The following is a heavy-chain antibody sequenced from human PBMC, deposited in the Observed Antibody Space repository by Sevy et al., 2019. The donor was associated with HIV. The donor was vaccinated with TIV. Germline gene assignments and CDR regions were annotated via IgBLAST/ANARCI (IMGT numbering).Heavy chain of an antibody. CDR3: VRERAGIDH. J-gene: IGHJ4*02. CDR1: GFTVTFNS. CDR2: IYVGRNT. V-gene: IGHV3-53*01. D-gene: IGHD6-19*01. Sequence: GGSLRLSCAASGFTVTFNSMSLVRQAPGRGLVWVSVIYVGRNTYYADSVKGRFTIFRDSFKDTVDLQMDSLRPEDSGVYYCVRERAGIDHWGQGTLVTVSS.